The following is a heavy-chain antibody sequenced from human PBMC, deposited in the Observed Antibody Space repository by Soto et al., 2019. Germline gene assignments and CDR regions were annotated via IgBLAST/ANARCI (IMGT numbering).Heavy chain of an antibody. V-gene: IGHV3-9*01. CDR3: AKDKWELSYYFDY. J-gene: IGHJ4*02. CDR1: GFTFDDYA. CDR2: ISWNSGNI. Sequence: EVQLVESGGGLVQPGRSLRLSCAASGFTFDDYAMHWVRQAPGKGLEWVSGISWNSGNIGYADSVKGRFTISRDNAKNSLYLQMNSLGAEDTALYYCAKDKWELSYYFDYWGQGTLVTVSS. D-gene: IGHD1-26*01.